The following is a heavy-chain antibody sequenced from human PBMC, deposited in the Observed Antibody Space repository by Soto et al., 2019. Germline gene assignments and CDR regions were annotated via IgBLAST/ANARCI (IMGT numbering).Heavy chain of an antibody. J-gene: IGHJ5*02. CDR3: AQRPYTSIHRPHWFDP. CDR1: GFSLTTSGVG. CDR2: IFWSDDK. D-gene: IGHD3-16*01. V-gene: IGHV2-5*01. Sequence: SGPTLVNPTQTLTLTCTFSGFSLTTSGVGVGWFRQPPGRALEWLALIFWSDDKRYSPSLKSRLTITKDTPKNQVVLTMTNMDPGDTATYYCAQRPYTSIHRPHWFDPWGQGALVTVSS.